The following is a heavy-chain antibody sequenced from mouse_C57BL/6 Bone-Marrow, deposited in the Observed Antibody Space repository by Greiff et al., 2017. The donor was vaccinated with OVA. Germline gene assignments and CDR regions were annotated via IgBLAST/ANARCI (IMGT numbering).Heavy chain of an antibody. CDR3: ARLLLTDWYFDV. J-gene: IGHJ1*03. CDR2: IWWDVDK. Sequence: QVTLKESGPGILQPSQTLSLTCSFSGFSLSTFGMGVGWIRQPPGKGLEWLAHIWWDVDKYYNPVLKSRLTISKGTSKNQVFLKSSNVYTADTTTNYCARLLLTDWYFDVWGTGTTVTVSS. V-gene: IGHV8-8*01. D-gene: IGHD1-1*01. CDR1: GFSLSTFGMG.